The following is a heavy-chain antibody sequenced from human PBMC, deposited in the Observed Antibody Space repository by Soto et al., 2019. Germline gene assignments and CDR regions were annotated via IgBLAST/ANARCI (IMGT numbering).Heavy chain of an antibody. D-gene: IGHD1-26*01. Sequence: QIQLVESGGHVVQPGTSLRLSCAASGFNFGFFGMHWVRQAPGKGLEWVAFISGDGINTQYADSVRGRFTLSRDYSRKTMYLQMDSLRDEDTALYYCARGNLSFDFDSWGLGTLVTVSS. CDR3: ARGNLSFDFDS. V-gene: IGHV3-30*03. CDR1: GFNFGFFG. J-gene: IGHJ4*02. CDR2: ISGDGINT.